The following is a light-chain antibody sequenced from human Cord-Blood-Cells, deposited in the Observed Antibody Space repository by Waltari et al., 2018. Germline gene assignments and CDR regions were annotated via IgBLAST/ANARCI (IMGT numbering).Light chain of an antibody. CDR1: QSVSSY. J-gene: IGKJ4*01. CDR2: GAS. Sequence: IVLTQSPATLSLYPGQTATLSCRASQSVSSYLAWYQQTPGQAPTLLIYGASNRATGIPARCSGSGSGTDFTLTISSLEPEDFAVYYCQQRSNWPLTFGGGTKVEIK. V-gene: IGKV3-11*01. CDR3: QQRSNWPLT.